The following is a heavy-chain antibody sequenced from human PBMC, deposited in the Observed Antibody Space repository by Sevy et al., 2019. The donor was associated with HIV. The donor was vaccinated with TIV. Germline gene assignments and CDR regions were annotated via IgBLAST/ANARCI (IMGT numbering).Heavy chain of an antibody. V-gene: IGHV4-39*01. D-gene: IGHD4-17*01. CDR1: GGSISTNSYY. CDR3: GRHGYGDNQTYFDN. J-gene: IGHJ4*02. CDR2: IYYNGYT. Sequence: SETLSLTCTVSGGSISTNSYYWGWIRQPPGKGLELIGSIYYNGYTYYNPSLKSRVTISVDTSKNQFSLMLISVTAADTAVNYCGRHGYGDNQTYFDNGGREPWSPSPQ.